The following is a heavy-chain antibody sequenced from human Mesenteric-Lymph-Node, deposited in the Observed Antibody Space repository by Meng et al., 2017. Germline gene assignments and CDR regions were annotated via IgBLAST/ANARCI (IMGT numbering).Heavy chain of an antibody. CDR3: AREWAVLRFWSGYYPYYYYYGMDV. V-gene: IGHV4-4*02. CDR2: IYHSGST. D-gene: IGHD3-3*01. J-gene: IGHJ6*02. Sequence: SETLSLTCAVSGGSISSSNWWSWVRQPPGKGLEWIGEIYHSGSTNYNPSLKSRVTISVDKSKNQFSLKLSSVTAADTAVYYCAREWAVLRFWSGYYPYYYYYGMDVWGQGTTVTVSS. CDR1: GGSISSSNW.